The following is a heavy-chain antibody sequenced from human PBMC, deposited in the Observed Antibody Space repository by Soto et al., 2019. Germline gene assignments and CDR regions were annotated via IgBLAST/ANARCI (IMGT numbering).Heavy chain of an antibody. J-gene: IGHJ4*02. Sequence: EVQLVESGGGLVQPGGSLRLSCAASGFTFSNYWMSWVRQAPGKGLEWVANIKQDGSEKYYVDSVKGRFTISRDNAKNSLYLQMNSLRAEDTAVYYCARERYFDWLLSGGGWGQGTLVTVSS. CDR3: ARERYFDWLLSGGG. CDR1: GFTFSNYW. V-gene: IGHV3-7*01. CDR2: IKQDGSEK. D-gene: IGHD3-9*01.